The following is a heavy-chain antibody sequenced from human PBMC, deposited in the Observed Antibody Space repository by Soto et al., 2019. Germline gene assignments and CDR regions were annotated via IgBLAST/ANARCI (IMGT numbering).Heavy chain of an antibody. V-gene: IGHV1-8*02. J-gene: IGHJ6*02. CDR3: ARGDPYYDFWSGYFQGQNYGMDV. Sequence: EASVKVSCKASGYTFTSYGISWVRQATGQGLEWMRWMNPNSGNTGYAQKFQGRVTMTRNTSISTAYMELSSLRSEDTAAYYCARGDPYYDFWSGYFQGQNYGMDVWGQGTTVTVSS. CDR2: MNPNSGNT. D-gene: IGHD3-3*01. CDR1: GYTFTSYG.